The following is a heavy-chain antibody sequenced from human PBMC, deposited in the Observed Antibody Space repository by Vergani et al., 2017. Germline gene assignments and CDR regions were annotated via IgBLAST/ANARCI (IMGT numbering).Heavy chain of an antibody. CDR2: IKQDGSEK. V-gene: IGHV3-7*01. J-gene: IGHJ4*02. D-gene: IGHD7-27*01. Sequence: EVQLVESGGGLVQPGGSLRLSCAASGFTFSSYAMSWVRQAPGKGLEWVANIKQDGSEKYYVDSVKGRFTISRDNAKNSLYLQMNSLRAEDTAVYYCARGAWGTDRSFDYWGQGTLVTVSS. CDR3: ARGAWGTDRSFDY. CDR1: GFTFSSYA.